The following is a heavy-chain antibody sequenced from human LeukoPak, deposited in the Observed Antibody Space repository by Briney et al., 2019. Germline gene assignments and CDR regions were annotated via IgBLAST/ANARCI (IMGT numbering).Heavy chain of an antibody. CDR1: GFSLNSHG. CDR2: IRFDETEK. D-gene: IGHD5-18*01. J-gene: IGHJ4*02. V-gene: IGHV3-30*02. Sequence: TGGSLRLSCAASGFSLNSHGMHWVRQAPGKGLEWVAFIRFDETEKYYIDSVKGRFSISRDNSKNTVFLLMNSLRAEDTALYYCARGQGGYSYGDFDYWGQGILVTVSP. CDR3: ARGQGGYSYGDFDY.